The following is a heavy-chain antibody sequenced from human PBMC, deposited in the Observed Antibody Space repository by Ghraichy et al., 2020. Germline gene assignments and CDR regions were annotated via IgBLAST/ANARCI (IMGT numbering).Heavy chain of an antibody. D-gene: IGHD3-10*01. CDR3: ARGYGSGSSTYYHGMDV. CDR2: IYYSGST. V-gene: IGHV4-59*01. Sequence: SETLSLTCTVSSGSISNYYWSWIRQPPGKGLEWIGYIYYSGSTNYSPSLKSRVTISVDTSKNQLSLRLSSVTAADTAVYFCARGYGSGSSTYYHGMDVWGQGTTVTVSS. CDR1: SGSISNYY. J-gene: IGHJ6*02.